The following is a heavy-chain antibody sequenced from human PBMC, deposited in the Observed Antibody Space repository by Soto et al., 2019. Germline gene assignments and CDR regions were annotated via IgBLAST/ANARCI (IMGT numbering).Heavy chain of an antibody. CDR2: VGISGDDT. CDR1: GFAFKDDA. CDR3: AKEWSEVAG. J-gene: IGHJ4*02. Sequence: GGSLRLSCAASGFAFKDDAMYWVRQAPGKGLEWVSSVGISGDDTYYAESVKGRFTISRDNSKNTVHLQMDSLRAEDTAVHYCAKEWSEVAGWGQGTLVTVSS. V-gene: IGHV3-23*01. D-gene: IGHD5-12*01.